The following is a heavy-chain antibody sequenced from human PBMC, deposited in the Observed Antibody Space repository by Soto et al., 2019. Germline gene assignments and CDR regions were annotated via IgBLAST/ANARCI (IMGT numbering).Heavy chain of an antibody. J-gene: IGHJ6*02. CDR2: INSDGSST. V-gene: IGHV3-74*01. Sequence: GGSLRLSCAASGFTFSSYWMHWVRQAPGKGLVWVSRINSDGSSTSYADSVKGRFTISRDNAKNTLYLQMNSLRAEDTAVYYCARADSSSAFRQQINYVMAVWGQGTTVTVSS. CDR1: GFTFSSYW. D-gene: IGHD6-13*01. CDR3: ARADSSSAFRQQINYVMAV.